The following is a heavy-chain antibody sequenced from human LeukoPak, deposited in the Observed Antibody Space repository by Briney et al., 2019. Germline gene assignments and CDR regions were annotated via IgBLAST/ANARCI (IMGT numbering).Heavy chain of an antibody. J-gene: IGHJ3*02. V-gene: IGHV4-34*01. D-gene: IGHD3-10*02. CDR2: INHSGST. Sequence: SETLSLTCAVYGGSFSGYYWSWIRQPPGKGLEWIGEINHSGSTNYNPSLKSRVTISVDTSKNQFSLKLSSVTAADTAVYYCARGESITMFGVPLDAFDIWGQGTMATVSS. CDR3: ARGESITMFGVPLDAFDI. CDR1: GGSFSGYY.